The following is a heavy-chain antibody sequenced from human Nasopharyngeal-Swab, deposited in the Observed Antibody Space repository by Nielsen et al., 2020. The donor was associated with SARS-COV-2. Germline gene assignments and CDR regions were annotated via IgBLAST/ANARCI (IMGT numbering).Heavy chain of an antibody. CDR1: GGPFSGHY. D-gene: IGHD3-9*01. Sequence: SETLSLTCAVYGGPFSGHYWSWIRQPPGKGLEWIGEINHSGSTNYNPSLKSRLTISVDTSKSQFSLKLSSVTAADTAVYYCARVMFDWSVRPFDYWGQGTLVTVSS. V-gene: IGHV4-34*01. CDR2: INHSGST. CDR3: ARVMFDWSVRPFDY. J-gene: IGHJ4*02.